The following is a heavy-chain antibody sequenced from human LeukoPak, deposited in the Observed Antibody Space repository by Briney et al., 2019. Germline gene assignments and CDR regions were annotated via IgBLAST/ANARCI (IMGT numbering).Heavy chain of an antibody. CDR1: GGTFSSYA. CDR3: AREYQSGLFDY. J-gene: IGHJ4*02. Sequence: GASVKVSCKASGGTFSSYAISWVRQAPGQGLEWMGRIIPILGIANYAQKFQGRVTITADKSTSTAYMELSSLRSEDTAVYYCAREYQSGLFDYWGQGTLVTVSS. V-gene: IGHV1-69*04. CDR2: IIPILGIA. D-gene: IGHD2-2*01.